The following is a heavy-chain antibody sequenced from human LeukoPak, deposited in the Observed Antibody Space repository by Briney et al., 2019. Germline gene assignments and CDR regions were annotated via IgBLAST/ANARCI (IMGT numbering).Heavy chain of an antibody. CDR2: INPNSGGT. CDR3: ARDMGVATNQWTADY. J-gene: IGHJ4*02. CDR1: GYTFTGYY. D-gene: IGHD5-24*01. V-gene: IGHV1-2*02. Sequence: GASVKVSCKASGYTFTGYYMHWVRQAPGQGLEWMGWINPNSGGTNYVQKFQGRVTMTRDTSISTAYMELSRLRSDDTAVYYCARDMGVATNQWTADYWGQGTLVTVSS.